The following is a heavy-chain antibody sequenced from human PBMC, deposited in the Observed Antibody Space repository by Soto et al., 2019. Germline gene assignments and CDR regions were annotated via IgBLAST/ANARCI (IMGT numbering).Heavy chain of an antibody. Sequence: SETLSLTCTVSGCSMSSYYWSWIRQPPGKGLEWIGYIYNSGSSKYNPSLKSRVTISADTSMHQFSLNLRSVTAADTAVYYCARHDDCYDGGCSTGLWFDSWGQGTLVT. V-gene: IGHV4-59*08. CDR2: IYNSGSS. D-gene: IGHD2-15*01. CDR3: ARHDDCYDGGCSTGLWFDS. CDR1: GCSMSSYY. J-gene: IGHJ5*01.